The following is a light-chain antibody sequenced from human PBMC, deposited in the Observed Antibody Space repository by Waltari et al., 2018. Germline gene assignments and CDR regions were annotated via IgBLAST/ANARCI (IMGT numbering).Light chain of an antibody. V-gene: IGKV1-5*03. CDR1: QSISTW. J-gene: IGKJ1*01. Sequence: DIQMTQSPSTLSASVGDRVTITCLASQSISTWLAWYQQKPGKAPNLRIYKASTLESGVPSRFSGSGSGTEFTLTISSLQPDDFATYYCQQYKTYWTFGQGTKVEIK. CDR2: KAS. CDR3: QQYKTYWT.